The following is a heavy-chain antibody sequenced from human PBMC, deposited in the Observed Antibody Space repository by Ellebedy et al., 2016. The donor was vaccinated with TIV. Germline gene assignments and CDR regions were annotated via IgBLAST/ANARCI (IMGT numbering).Heavy chain of an antibody. CDR1: GFTFSRYW. Sequence: PGGSLRLSCAASGFTFSRYWLRWVPQAPGKGLEWVANIKEDGSEKYYVDSVKGRFTISRDNPKNSLYLQMNSLRAEDTAVYYCAREVSYYGSGSYLPYFDFWGQGTLVTVSS. D-gene: IGHD3-10*01. V-gene: IGHV3-7*03. J-gene: IGHJ4*02. CDR3: AREVSYYGSGSYLPYFDF. CDR2: IKEDGSEK.